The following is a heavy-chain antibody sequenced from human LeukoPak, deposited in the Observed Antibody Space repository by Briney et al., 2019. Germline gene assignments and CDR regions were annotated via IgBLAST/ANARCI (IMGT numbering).Heavy chain of an antibody. J-gene: IGHJ6*03. CDR3: ARETTELDYYYYYYMDV. V-gene: IGHV4-59*01. Sequence: KTSETLSLTCTVSGGSISSYYWSWIRQPPGKGLEWIAYIYYSGSTNYNPSLKSRVTISVDTSKNQFSLKLSSVTAADTAVYYCARETTELDYYYYYYMDVWGKGTTVTVSS. CDR2: IYYSGST. D-gene: IGHD4-17*01. CDR1: GGSISSYY.